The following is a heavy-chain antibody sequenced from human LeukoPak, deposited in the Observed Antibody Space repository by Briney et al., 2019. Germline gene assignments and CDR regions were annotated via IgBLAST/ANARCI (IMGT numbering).Heavy chain of an antibody. D-gene: IGHD5-24*01. CDR3: ARGRGRRWLQLQPWPLDY. V-gene: IGHV1-8*03. CDR1: GYTFTSYD. Sequence: SVKVSCKASGYTFTSYDINWVRQATGQGLEWMGWVNPNSGNTGYAQKFQGRVTITRNTSISTAYMELSSLRSEDTAVYYCARGRGRRWLQLQPWPLDYWGQGTLVTVSS. CDR2: VNPNSGNT. J-gene: IGHJ4*02.